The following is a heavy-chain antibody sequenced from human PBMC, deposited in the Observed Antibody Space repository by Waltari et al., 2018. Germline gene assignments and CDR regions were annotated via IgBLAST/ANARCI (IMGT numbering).Heavy chain of an antibody. CDR3: ASYTIFGVVSDY. V-gene: IGHV3-23*01. J-gene: IGHJ4*02. D-gene: IGHD3-3*01. Sequence: EVQLLESGGGLVQPGGSLRLSCAASGFTFSSYSMRWVRQAPGKGLEWVSAISGSGGSTYYADSVKGRFTISRDNSKNTLYLQMNSLRAEDTAVYYCASYTIFGVVSDYWGQGTLVTVSS. CDR2: ISGSGGST. CDR1: GFTFSSYS.